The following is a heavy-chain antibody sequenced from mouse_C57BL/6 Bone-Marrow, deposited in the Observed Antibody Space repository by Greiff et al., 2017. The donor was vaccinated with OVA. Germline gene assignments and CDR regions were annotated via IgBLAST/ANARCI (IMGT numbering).Heavy chain of an antibody. CDR2: INPKNGGT. Sequence: DVQLQESGPELVKPGASVKIPCKASGYTFTDYNMDWVKQSHGKSLEWIGYINPKNGGTIYNQKFKGKATLTVDKSSSTAYMELRSLTSEDTAVYYCARLTLPFAYWGQGTLVTVSA. CDR1: GYTFTDYN. J-gene: IGHJ3*01. V-gene: IGHV1-18*01. D-gene: IGHD1-3*01. CDR3: ARLTLPFAY.